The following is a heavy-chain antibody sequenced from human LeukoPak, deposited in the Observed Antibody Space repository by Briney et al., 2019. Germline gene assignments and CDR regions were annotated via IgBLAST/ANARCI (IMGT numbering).Heavy chain of an antibody. J-gene: IGHJ4*02. CDR2: ISGSGGST. CDR1: GFTFDDYA. Sequence: PGRSLRLSCAASGFTFDDYAMHWVRQAPGKGLEWVSAISGSGGSTYYADSVKGRFTISRDNSKNTLYLQMNSLRAEDTAVYYCAKHLITFGGVIVLFDYWGQGTLVTVSS. V-gene: IGHV3-23*01. D-gene: IGHD3-16*02. CDR3: AKHLITFGGVIVLFDY.